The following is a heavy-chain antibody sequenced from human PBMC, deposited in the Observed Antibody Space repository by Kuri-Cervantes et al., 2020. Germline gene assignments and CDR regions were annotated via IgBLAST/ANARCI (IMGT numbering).Heavy chain of an antibody. D-gene: IGHD6-13*01. J-gene: IGHJ4*02. V-gene: IGHV1-18*01. Sequence: ASVKVSCKASGYTFTSYGISWVRQAPGQGLEWMGWISAYNGNTNYAQKLQGRVTMTRNTSISTAYMELSSLRSEDTAVYYCARRLVIAAAGTRFGYWGQGTLVTVSS. CDR2: ISAYNGNT. CDR1: GYTFTSYG. CDR3: ARRLVIAAAGTRFGY.